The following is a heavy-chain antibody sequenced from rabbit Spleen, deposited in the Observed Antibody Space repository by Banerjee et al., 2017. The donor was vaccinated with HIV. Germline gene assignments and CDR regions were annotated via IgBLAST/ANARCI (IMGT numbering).Heavy chain of an antibody. D-gene: IGHD1-1*01. Sequence: QSLEESGGDMVKPGASLTLTCTASGFSFSTSYYICWVHQAPGKGLEWIGCGYPDGIGSTAYASWAKGRFTISKSSSTTVTLQMTSLTAADTATYFCAREASGSGVGMYLWGPGTLVTVS. CDR3: AREASGSGVGMYL. CDR1: GFSFSTSYY. V-gene: IGHV1S40*01. CDR2: GYPDGIGST. J-gene: IGHJ6*01.